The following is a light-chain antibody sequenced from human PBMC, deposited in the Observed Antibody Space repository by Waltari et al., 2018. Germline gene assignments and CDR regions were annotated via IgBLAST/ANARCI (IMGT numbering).Light chain of an antibody. CDR3: CSYAGSSTPYV. V-gene: IGLV2-23*02. Sequence: QSALTQPASVSGSPGQSITISCTGTSSDVGSYNLVSWYRQHPGKAPKLFIYEVSKRPSGVSKGLSGCKSGNAASLTISGLQAEDEADYYCCSYAGSSTPYVCGTGTKVTVL. J-gene: IGLJ1*01. CDR2: EVS. CDR1: SSDVGSYNL.